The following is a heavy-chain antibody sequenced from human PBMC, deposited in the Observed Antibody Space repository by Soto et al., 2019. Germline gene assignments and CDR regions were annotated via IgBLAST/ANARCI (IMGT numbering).Heavy chain of an antibody. Sequence: ASVKVSCKASGYTFTGYYMHWVRQAPGQGLEWMGWINPNSGGTNYAQKFQGRVTMTRDTSISTAYMELSRLRSGDTAVYYCARGDRITMIVVVPPGYWGQGTLVTVSS. CDR3: ARGDRITMIVVVPPGY. CDR2: INPNSGGT. CDR1: GYTFTGYY. V-gene: IGHV1-2*02. J-gene: IGHJ4*02. D-gene: IGHD3-22*01.